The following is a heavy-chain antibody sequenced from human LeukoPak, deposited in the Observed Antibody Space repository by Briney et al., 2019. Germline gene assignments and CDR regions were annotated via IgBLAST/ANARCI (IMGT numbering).Heavy chain of an antibody. V-gene: IGHV1-2*06. J-gene: IGHJ3*02. Sequence: ASVKVSCKASGYTFTGYYMHWVRQAPGQGLEWMGRINPNSGGTNYEQKFQGRVTMTRDTSISTAYIKLSRLRSDDTAVYYCARAEVYDSSGYYYVRAFDIWGQGTMVTVSS. CDR3: ARAEVYDSSGYYYVRAFDI. D-gene: IGHD3-22*01. CDR2: INPNSGGT. CDR1: GYTFTGYY.